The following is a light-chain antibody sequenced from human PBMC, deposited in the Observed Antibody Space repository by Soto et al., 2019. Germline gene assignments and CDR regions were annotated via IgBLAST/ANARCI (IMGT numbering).Light chain of an antibody. CDR3: CSYDGISIIV. CDR2: EVS. J-gene: IGLJ2*01. CDR1: SSDVGGYHV. V-gene: IGLV2-23*02. Sequence: QSVLTQPASVSGSPGQSINISCSGTSSDVGGYHVVSWYQQHPGKAPKVIIYEVSKRPSGVSNRFSGSKSGNTASLTISGLQDEEEPEYYCCSYDGISIIVFGGGTKVTVL.